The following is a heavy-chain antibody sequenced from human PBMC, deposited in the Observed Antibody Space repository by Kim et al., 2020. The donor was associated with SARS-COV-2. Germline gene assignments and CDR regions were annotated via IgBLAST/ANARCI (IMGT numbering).Heavy chain of an antibody. D-gene: IGHD6-13*01. CDR3: ARGAAAAGTGY. CDR2: K. Sequence: KYDADAVKGRFTISRENSKNTLDLQRNSVGAEDTAVYYCARGAAAAGTGYWGQGTLVTVSS. V-gene: IGHV3-30*01. J-gene: IGHJ4*02.